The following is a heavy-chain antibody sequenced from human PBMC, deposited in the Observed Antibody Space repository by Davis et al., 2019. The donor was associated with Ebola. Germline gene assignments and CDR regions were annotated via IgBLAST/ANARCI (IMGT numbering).Heavy chain of an antibody. V-gene: IGHV1-2*02. J-gene: IGHJ1*01. CDR3: ARKEGRGGYFQH. Sequence: ASVKVSCKASGYTFTGYYMHWVRQAPGQGLEWMGWINPNSGGTNYAQKFQGRVTMTRDTSISTAYMELSRLRSDDTAVYYCARKEGRGGYFQHWGQGTLVTVSS. D-gene: IGHD3-10*01. CDR2: INPNSGGT. CDR1: GYTFTGYY.